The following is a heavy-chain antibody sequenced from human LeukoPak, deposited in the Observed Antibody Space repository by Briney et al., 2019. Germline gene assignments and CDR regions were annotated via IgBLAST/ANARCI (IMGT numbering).Heavy chain of an antibody. CDR3: ARVGYSYGYAFDI. Sequence: PSKTLSLTCTVSGGSISSYYWSWIRQPPGKGLEWIGYIYYSGSTNYNPSLKSRVTISVDTSKNQFSLKLSSVTAADTAVYYCARVGYSYGYAFDIWGQGTMVTVSS. D-gene: IGHD5-18*01. CDR2: IYYSGST. CDR1: GGSISSYY. V-gene: IGHV4-59*01. J-gene: IGHJ3*02.